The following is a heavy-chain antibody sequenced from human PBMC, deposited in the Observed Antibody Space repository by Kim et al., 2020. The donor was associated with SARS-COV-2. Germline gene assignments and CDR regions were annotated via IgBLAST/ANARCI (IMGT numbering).Heavy chain of an antibody. J-gene: IGHJ4*02. CDR3: ARSFTVTKLYFDY. Sequence: SETLSLTCTVSGGSISSGGYYWSWIRQHPGKGLEWIGYIYYSGSTYYNPSLKSRVTISVDTSKNQFSLKLSSVTAEDTAVYYCARSFTVTKLYFDYWGQGTLVTVSS. CDR1: GGSISSGGYY. V-gene: IGHV4-31*03. CDR2: IYYSGST. D-gene: IGHD4-4*01.